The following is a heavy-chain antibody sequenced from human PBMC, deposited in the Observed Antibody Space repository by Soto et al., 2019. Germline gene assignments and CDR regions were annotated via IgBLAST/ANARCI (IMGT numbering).Heavy chain of an antibody. CDR1: GSTFRNYD. J-gene: IGHJ6*02. V-gene: IGHV3-13*05. CDR3: ARTDRGFYGLDV. CDR2: ISAAGDP. Sequence: EVQLLESGGGLVQPGGSLRLSCEASGSTFRNYDMHWVRQGTGKGLEWVSGISAAGDPDYADSVEGRFTISRENAQNSFFLQMNSLRVGDPAVYYCARTDRGFYGLDVWGQGTRVIVSS.